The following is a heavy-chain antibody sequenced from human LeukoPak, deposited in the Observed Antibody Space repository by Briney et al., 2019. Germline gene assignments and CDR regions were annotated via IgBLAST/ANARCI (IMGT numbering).Heavy chain of an antibody. CDR1: GFTFSSYW. D-gene: IGHD2-15*01. V-gene: IGHV3-7*01. CDR3: TGSSPGPNAFDI. Sequence: GGSLRLSCAASGFTFSSYWMSWVRQAPGKGLEWVANIKQDGSEKYYVDSVKGRFTISRDNAKNSLYLQMNSLRAEDTAVYYCTGSSPGPNAFDIWGQGTMVTVS. J-gene: IGHJ3*02. CDR2: IKQDGSEK.